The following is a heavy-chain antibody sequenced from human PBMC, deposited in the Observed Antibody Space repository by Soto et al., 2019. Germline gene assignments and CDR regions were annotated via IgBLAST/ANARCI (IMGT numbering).Heavy chain of an antibody. D-gene: IGHD3-10*01. V-gene: IGHV4-34*01. CDR2: INHSGST. CDR1: GGSFSGYY. Sequence: QVQLQQWGAGLLKPSETLSLTCAVYGGSFSGYYWSWIRQPPGKGLEWIGEINHSGSTNYNPSLKTRVPLSVGTSTSQFCLKLRSVTAADTAVYYCARITSASYNNQSKYRNSSGTIDYCGQGTLVTVSS. CDR3: ARITSASYNNQSKYRNSSGTIDY. J-gene: IGHJ4*02.